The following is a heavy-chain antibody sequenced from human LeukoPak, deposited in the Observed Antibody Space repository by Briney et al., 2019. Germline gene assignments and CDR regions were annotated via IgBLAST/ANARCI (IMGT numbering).Heavy chain of an antibody. Sequence: ASVKVSCKASGYTFTSYDINWVRQATGQGLEWMGWMNPNSGNTGYAQKFQGRVTMTEDTSTDTAYMELSSLRSEDTAVYYCTTRSDSGYGPFDYWGQGTLVTVSS. D-gene: IGHD5-12*01. CDR3: TTRSDSGYGPFDY. J-gene: IGHJ4*02. CDR2: MNPNSGNT. CDR1: GYTFTSYD. V-gene: IGHV1-8*01.